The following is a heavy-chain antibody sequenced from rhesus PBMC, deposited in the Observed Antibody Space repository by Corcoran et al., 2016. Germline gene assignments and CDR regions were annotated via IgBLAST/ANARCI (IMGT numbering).Heavy chain of an antibody. V-gene: IGHV1-111*02. CDR1: GYTFTDYY. J-gene: IGHJ4*01. CDR2: VDPEDGEA. CDR3: ATDGESYWYGYFDY. D-gene: IGHD2-21*01. Sequence: EVQLVQSGAEVKKPGASVKISCKASGYTFTDYYLHWVRQAPGKGLEWMGRVDPEDGEAKPEHKFQARVTITADTSTDTAYMELSSLRSEDTAVYSCATDGESYWYGYFDYWGQGVLVTVSS.